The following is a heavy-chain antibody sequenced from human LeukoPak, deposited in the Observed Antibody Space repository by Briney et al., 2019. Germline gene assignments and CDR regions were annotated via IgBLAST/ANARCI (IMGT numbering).Heavy chain of an antibody. CDR1: GYTFTSYD. J-gene: IGHJ5*02. CDR3: ARAPSKYYVQWFDP. Sequence: ASVKVSCKASGYTFTSYDINWVRQATGQGLEWMGWMNPNSGNTSYAQKFQGRVTMTRDTSTSTVYMELSSLRSEDTAVYYCARAPSKYYVQWFDPWGQGTLVTVSS. CDR2: MNPNSGNT. D-gene: IGHD2/OR15-2a*01. V-gene: IGHV1-8*01.